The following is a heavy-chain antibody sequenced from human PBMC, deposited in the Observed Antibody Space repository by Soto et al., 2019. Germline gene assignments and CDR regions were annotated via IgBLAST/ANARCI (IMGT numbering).Heavy chain of an antibody. CDR1: GFTFSSYW. CDR3: ARDVVGALSHYYYYYYYGMDV. CDR2: INSDGSST. D-gene: IGHD1-26*01. Sequence: PGGSLRLSCAASGFTFSSYWMHWVRQAPGKGLVWVSRINSDGSSTSYADSVKGRSTISRDNAKNTLYLQMNSLRAEDTAVYYCARDVVGALSHYYYYYYYGMDVWGQGTTVTVS. J-gene: IGHJ6*02. V-gene: IGHV3-74*01.